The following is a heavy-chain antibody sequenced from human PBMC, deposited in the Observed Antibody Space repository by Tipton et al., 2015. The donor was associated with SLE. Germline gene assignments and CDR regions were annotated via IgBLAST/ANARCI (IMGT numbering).Heavy chain of an antibody. V-gene: IGHV4-59*01. J-gene: IGHJ5*02. CDR2: ISYTGST. D-gene: IGHD6-19*01. Sequence: TLSLTCTVSGGSMSSYYWSWIRLPPGKGLEWIGCISYTGSTSYIPSPKSRVTISVDTSKNQFSLKLSSVTAADTALYYCAKEGRYSSGWYGRNWFDPWGQGTLVTVSS. CDR1: GGSMSSYY. CDR3: AKEGRYSSGWYGRNWFDP.